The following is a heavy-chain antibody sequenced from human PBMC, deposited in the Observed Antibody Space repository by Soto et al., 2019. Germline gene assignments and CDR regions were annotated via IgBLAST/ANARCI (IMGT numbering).Heavy chain of an antibody. CDR2: IIPNFDTP. Sequence: QVHLVQSGAEVKKPGCSVKVSCKTSGGSFNNYAVSWVRQAPGQGLEWMGGIIPNFDTPNYAQKFQDRVTIIADGSTSTVYMELRSLRSNDTALYYCAVAMVREILIFESSGMHVWGQGTTVIVSS. CDR1: GGSFNNYA. V-gene: IGHV1-69*01. D-gene: IGHD3-10*01. J-gene: IGHJ6*02. CDR3: AVAMVREILIFESSGMHV.